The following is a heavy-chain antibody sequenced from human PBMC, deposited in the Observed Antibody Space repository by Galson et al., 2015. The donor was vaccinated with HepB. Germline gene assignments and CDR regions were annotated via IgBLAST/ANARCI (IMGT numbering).Heavy chain of an antibody. Sequence: SLRLSCAASGFTFSSYGMHWVRQAPGKGLEWVAVIWYDGSNKYYADSVKGRFTTSRDNSKNTLYLQMNSLRAEDTAVYYCARDRKGLDGGSGSYYSFHYYYGMDVWGQGTTVTVSS. CDR3: ARDRKGLDGGSGSYYSFHYYYGMDV. D-gene: IGHD3-10*01. J-gene: IGHJ6*02. V-gene: IGHV3-33*08. CDR2: IWYDGSNK. CDR1: GFTFSSYG.